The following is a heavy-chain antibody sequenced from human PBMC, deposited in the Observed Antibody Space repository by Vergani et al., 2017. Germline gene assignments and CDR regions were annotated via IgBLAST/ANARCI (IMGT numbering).Heavy chain of an antibody. Sequence: EVQLVESGGGLVQPGGSLRLSCAASGFTFSSYDMHWVRQATGKGLEWVSAIGTAGDTYYPGSVKGRFTISRENAKNSLYLQMNSLRAGDTAVYYCARLTVGYYYYYYMDVWGKGTTVTVSS. CDR2: IGTAGDT. V-gene: IGHV3-13*01. CDR3: ARLTVGYYYYYYMDV. D-gene: IGHD4-11*01. J-gene: IGHJ6*03. CDR1: GFTFSSYD.